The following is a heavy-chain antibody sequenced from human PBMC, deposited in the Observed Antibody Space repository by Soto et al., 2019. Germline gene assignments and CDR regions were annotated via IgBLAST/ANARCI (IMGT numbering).Heavy chain of an antibody. CDR2: ISWNSGSI. J-gene: IGHJ6*02. V-gene: IGHV3-9*01. CDR1: GFTFDDYA. Sequence: GGSLRLSCAASGFTFDDYAMHWVRQAPGKGLEWVSGISWNSGSIGYADSVKGRFTISRDNAKNSLYLQMNSLRAEDTAVYYCAREGRGGNYWYYYYGMDVWGQGTTVTVSS. D-gene: IGHD4-4*01. CDR3: AREGRGGNYWYYYYGMDV.